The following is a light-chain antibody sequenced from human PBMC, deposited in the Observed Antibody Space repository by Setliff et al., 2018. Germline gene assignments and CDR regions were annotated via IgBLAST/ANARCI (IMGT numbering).Light chain of an antibody. Sequence: QSVLTQAASVSGSPGQSITISCTGTSSDIGVYNYVSWYQQHPGKAPRLTIYDVSRRPSGVSNRFSGSKSGNTASLTISGLQPEDEADYYCSSYITSSTPPHVFGAGTKVTVL. CDR3: SSYITSSTPPHV. CDR1: SSDIGVYNY. J-gene: IGLJ1*01. V-gene: IGLV2-14*03. CDR2: DVS.